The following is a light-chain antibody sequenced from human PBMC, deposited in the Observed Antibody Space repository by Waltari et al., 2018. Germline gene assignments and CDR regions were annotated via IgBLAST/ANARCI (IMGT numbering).Light chain of an antibody. V-gene: IGLV2-14*03. CDR1: SSDVGASNY. CDR2: DVS. Sequence: QSALTQPASVSGSLRQSLTISRPGTSSDVGASNYVSWYQQHPGKAPRLMIYDVSKRPSGVSNRFSGSKSGNTASLTISGLQAEDEADYYCSSWTSSSTLPVVFGGGTKLSVL. J-gene: IGLJ2*01. CDR3: SSWTSSSTLPVV.